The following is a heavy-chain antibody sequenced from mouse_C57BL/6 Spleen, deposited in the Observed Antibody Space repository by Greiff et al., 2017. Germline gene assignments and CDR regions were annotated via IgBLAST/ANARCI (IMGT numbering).Heavy chain of an antibody. CDR1: GYTFTSYW. Sequence: QVQLKQPGADLVKPGASVTVSCKASGYTFTSYWMHWVKQRPGQGLEWIGRIHPSDSDTNYNQKFKGKATLTVDKSSSTAYMQRSSLTSEDSAVYYCAIRGYDYDGGDFDVWGTGTTVTVSS. CDR2: IHPSDSDT. V-gene: IGHV1-74*01. J-gene: IGHJ1*03. D-gene: IGHD2-4*01. CDR3: AIRGYDYDGGDFDV.